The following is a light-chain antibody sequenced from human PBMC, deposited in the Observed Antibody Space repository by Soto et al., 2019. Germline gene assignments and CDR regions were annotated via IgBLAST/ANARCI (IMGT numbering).Light chain of an antibody. Sequence: QSALTRPASVSGSPGQSITISCTGTSSDVGGYNYVSWYQQHPGKAPKLMIYDVSNRPSGVSNRFSGSKSGNTASLTISGLQAEGEADYYCSSYTSSSTLWVFGTGTRSPS. CDR1: SSDVGGYNY. CDR3: SSYTSSSTLWV. J-gene: IGLJ1*01. V-gene: IGLV2-14*01. CDR2: DVS.